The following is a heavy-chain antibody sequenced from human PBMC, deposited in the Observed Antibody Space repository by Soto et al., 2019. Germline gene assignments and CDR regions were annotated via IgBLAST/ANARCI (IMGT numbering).Heavy chain of an antibody. Sequence: QVQLVQSGAEVKKPGSSVKVSCKASGGTFSSYTISWVRQAPGQGLVWMGRIIPILGIANYAQKFQGRVTITADKSTSTAYMEVTSLGSEDTAVYYGARDRGGDYSIFDYWGQGTLVTVSS. CDR3: ARDRGGDYSIFDY. CDR1: GGTFSSYT. J-gene: IGHJ4*02. CDR2: IIPILGIA. D-gene: IGHD4-4*01. V-gene: IGHV1-69*08.